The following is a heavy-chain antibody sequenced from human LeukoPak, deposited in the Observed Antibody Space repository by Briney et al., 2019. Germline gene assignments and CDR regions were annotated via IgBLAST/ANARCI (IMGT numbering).Heavy chain of an antibody. CDR3: ARDLEIGSSSYYFDY. D-gene: IGHD3-3*01. CDR1: GYTPTELS. CDR2: IWYDGSNK. V-gene: IGHV3-33*01. J-gene: IGHJ4*02. Sequence: SCKVSGYTPTELSMNWVRQAPGKGLEWVAVIWYDGSNKYYADSVRGRFTISRDNFKNTLYLQMNSLRAEDTAVYYCARDLEIGSSSYYFDYWGQGTLVTVSS.